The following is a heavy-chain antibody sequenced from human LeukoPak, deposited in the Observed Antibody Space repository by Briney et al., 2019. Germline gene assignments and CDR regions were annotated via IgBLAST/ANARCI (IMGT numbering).Heavy chain of an antibody. D-gene: IGHD4-17*01. Sequence: SETLSLTCTVSGGSISNSDYYWGWIRQPPGKGLEWIGVVYYSGSTNYNPSLKSQVTISVDTSKNQFSLKLSSVTAADTAVYYCARGGDYGDYDYWGQGTLVTVSS. CDR1: GGSISNSDYY. CDR3: ARGGDYGDYDY. CDR2: VYYSGST. V-gene: IGHV4-61*05. J-gene: IGHJ4*02.